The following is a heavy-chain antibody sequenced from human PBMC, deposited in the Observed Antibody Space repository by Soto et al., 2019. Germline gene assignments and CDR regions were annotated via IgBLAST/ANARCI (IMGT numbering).Heavy chain of an antibody. V-gene: IGHV4-4*02. CDR1: GGSIRSSNW. CDR3: ARVGSIVMVTTGADAFDI. J-gene: IGHJ3*02. CDR2: IYHSGST. D-gene: IGHD3-22*01. Sequence: SETLSLTCAVSGGSIRSSNWWSWVRQPPGKGLEWIGEIYHSGSTNYNPSLKSRVTISVDKSKNQFSLKLSSVTAADTAVYYCARVGSIVMVTTGADAFDIWGQGTMVT.